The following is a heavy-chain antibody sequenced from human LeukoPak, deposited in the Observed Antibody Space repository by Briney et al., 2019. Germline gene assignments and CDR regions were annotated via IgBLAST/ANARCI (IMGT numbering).Heavy chain of an antibody. CDR3: ARGAAALFDY. V-gene: IGHV4-34*01. CDR2: INHSGST. D-gene: IGHD2-2*01. J-gene: IGHJ4*02. Sequence: SETLSLTCAVYGGSFSGYYLSWIRQPPGKGLEWIGEINHSGSTNYNPSLKSRVTISVDTSKNQFSLKLSSVTAADTAVYYCARGAAALFDYWGQGTLVTVSS. CDR1: GGSFSGYY.